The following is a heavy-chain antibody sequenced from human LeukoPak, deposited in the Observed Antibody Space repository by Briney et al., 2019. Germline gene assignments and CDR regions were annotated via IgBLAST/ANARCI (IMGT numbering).Heavy chain of an antibody. CDR3: ASQSSGSYFNCFDP. V-gene: IGHV4-39*01. Sequence: PSETLSLTCTVSGGSISSSSYYWGWIRQPPGKGLEWIGSMYYSGSPHYNPSLKSRVTISVDTTKNKFSLKLSSVTAADTAVYYCASQSSGSYFNCFDPWGQGTLVTVSS. D-gene: IGHD3-10*01. CDR1: GGSISSSSYY. CDR2: MYYSGSP. J-gene: IGHJ5*02.